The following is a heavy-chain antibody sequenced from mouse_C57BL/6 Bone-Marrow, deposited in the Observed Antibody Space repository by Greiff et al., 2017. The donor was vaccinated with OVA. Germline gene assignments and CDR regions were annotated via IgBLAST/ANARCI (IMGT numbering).Heavy chain of an antibody. CDR1: GFTFSDFY. CDR3: ARDAYDYYAMDY. Sequence: DVKLVESGGGLVQSGRSLRLSCATSGFTFSDFYMEWVRQAPGKGLEWIAASRNKANDYTTEYSASVKGRFIVSRDTSQSILYLQMNALRAEDTAIYYCARDAYDYYAMDYWGQGTSVTVSS. V-gene: IGHV7-1*01. CDR2: SRNKANDYTT. J-gene: IGHJ4*01.